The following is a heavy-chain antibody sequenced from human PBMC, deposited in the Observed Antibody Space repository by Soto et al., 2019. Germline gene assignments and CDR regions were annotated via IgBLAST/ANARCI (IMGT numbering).Heavy chain of an antibody. Sequence: SQTLSLTCAISGDSVSSNSAAWNWIRQSPSRGLEWLGRTYYRSKWYNDYAVSVKSRITINPDTSKNQFSLQLNSVTPEDTAVYYCARDPGNIVVVPAATGSLDVWGQGTTVTVSS. CDR3: ARDPGNIVVVPAATGSLDV. CDR1: GDSVSSNSAA. CDR2: TYYRSKWYN. D-gene: IGHD2-2*01. V-gene: IGHV6-1*01. J-gene: IGHJ6*02.